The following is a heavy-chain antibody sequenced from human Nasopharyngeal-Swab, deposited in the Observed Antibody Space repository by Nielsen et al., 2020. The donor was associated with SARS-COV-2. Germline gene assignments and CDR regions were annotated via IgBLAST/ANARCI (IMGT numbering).Heavy chain of an antibody. CDR2: ISSSSSYI. CDR3: ARDPPPYSSSWYSAYYYYGVDV. D-gene: IGHD6-13*01. Sequence: GESLKISCAASGFTFSSYSMNWVRQAPGKGLEWVSSISSSSSYIYYADSVKGRFTISRDNAKNSLYLQMNSLRAEDTAVYYCARDPPPYSSSWYSAYYYYGVDVWGQGTTVTVSS. J-gene: IGHJ6*02. V-gene: IGHV3-21*01. CDR1: GFTFSSYS.